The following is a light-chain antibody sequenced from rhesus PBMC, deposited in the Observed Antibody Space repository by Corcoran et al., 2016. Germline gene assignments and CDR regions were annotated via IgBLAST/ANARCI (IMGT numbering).Light chain of an antibody. CDR2: TAS. CDR1: QDISRD. J-gene: IGKJ1*01. CDR3: LQHKSYPRP. V-gene: IGKV1-28*02. Sequence: DIQMTQSSSSLSASVGDTVTITCRASQDISRDLNWVQQKPGKAPKLLIYTASNLESGAPSRFSGSGSRTAFTLTISSLQPKDFASYYCLQHKSYPRPFGQGTKVEIK.